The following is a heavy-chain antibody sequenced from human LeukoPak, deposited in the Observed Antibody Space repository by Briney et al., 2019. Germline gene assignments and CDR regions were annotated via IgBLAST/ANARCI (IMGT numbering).Heavy chain of an antibody. J-gene: IGHJ4*02. CDR3: ARHMPILGATDY. Sequence: PSETLSLTCTVSGGSISSSSYYWGWIRLPPGKGLEWIGSFYSGSTYYNPSLKSRVTISVDTSKNQFSLKLSSVTAADTAVYYCARHMPILGATDYWGQGALVTVSS. CDR1: GGSISSSSYY. V-gene: IGHV4-39*01. D-gene: IGHD1-26*01. CDR2: FYSGST.